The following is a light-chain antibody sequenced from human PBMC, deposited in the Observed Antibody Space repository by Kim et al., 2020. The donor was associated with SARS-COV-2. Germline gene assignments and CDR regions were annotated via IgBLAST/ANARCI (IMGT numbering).Light chain of an antibody. CDR2: AAS. CDR1: QVISSW. V-gene: IGKV1-12*01. Sequence: ASVGDRSTIPCRASQVISSWLAWYQQKPGKAPKLLIYAASTLQSGVPSRFSGSGSGTDFTLTISSLQPEDFATYYCQQANSFPITFGQGTRLEIK. CDR3: QQANSFPIT. J-gene: IGKJ5*01.